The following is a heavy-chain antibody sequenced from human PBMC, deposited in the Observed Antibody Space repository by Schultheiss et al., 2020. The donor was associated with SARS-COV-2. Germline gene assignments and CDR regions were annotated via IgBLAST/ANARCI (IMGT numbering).Heavy chain of an antibody. D-gene: IGHD3-22*01. Sequence: SGPTLVKPTQTLTLTCTFSGFSLNTRGVGVGWIRQPPGKALEWLAVIYWDDAKRYIPSLKSRLTVTKDTTKNQVVLTMTNMDPVDTATYYCAHSRHYYDSSGYYGYFDLWGRGTLVTVSS. CDR2: IYWDDAK. J-gene: IGHJ2*01. V-gene: IGHV2-5*02. CDR1: GFSLNTRGVG. CDR3: AHSRHYYDSSGYYGYFDL.